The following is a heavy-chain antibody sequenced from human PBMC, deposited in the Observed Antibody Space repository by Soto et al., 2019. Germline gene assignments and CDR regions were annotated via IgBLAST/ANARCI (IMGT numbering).Heavy chain of an antibody. CDR2: VNSNSGGA. CDR3: ARGTGGSSGYFYVGY. CDR1: GYTFTAYY. V-gene: IGHV1-2*02. D-gene: IGHD3-22*01. J-gene: IGHJ4*02. Sequence: QVQLVQSGAEVRKPGASVKVSCKASGYTFTAYYMHWVRQAPGQGLEWMGLVNSNSGGATYAQNFQGRVTMTRDTSITTAYMELRGLRSDDTAVYYCARGTGGSSGYFYVGYWGQGTLVTVSS.